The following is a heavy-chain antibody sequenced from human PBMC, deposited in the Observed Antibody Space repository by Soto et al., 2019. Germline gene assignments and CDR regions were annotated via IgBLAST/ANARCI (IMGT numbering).Heavy chain of an antibody. J-gene: IGHJ4*02. CDR2: INPNSGGT. CDR3: ARGHRSGPLTRAFDY. CDR1: GYTFTGYY. V-gene: IGHV1-2*04. Sequence: GASVKVSCKASGYTFTGYYMHWVRQAPGQGLEWMGWINPNSGGTNYAQKFQGWVTMTRDTSISTAYMELSRLRSDDTAVYYCARGHRSGPLTRAFDYWGQGTLVTVSS. D-gene: IGHD2-2*01.